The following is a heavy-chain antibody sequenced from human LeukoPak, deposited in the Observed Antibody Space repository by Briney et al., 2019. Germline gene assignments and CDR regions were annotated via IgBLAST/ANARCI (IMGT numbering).Heavy chain of an antibody. CDR1: GGSISSYY. Sequence: KPSETLSLTCTVSGGSISSYYWSWIRQPPGKGLEWIGYIYYSGSTYYNPSLKSRVTISVDTSKNQFSLKLSSVTAADTAVYYCAREPFMITFGGVIASDAFDIWGQGTMVTVSS. CDR3: AREPFMITFGGVIASDAFDI. V-gene: IGHV4-59*12. CDR2: IYYSGST. D-gene: IGHD3-16*02. J-gene: IGHJ3*02.